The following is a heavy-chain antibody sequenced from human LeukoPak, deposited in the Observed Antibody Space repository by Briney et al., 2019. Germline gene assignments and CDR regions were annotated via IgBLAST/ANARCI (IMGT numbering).Heavy chain of an antibody. CDR2: IYYSGST. CDR1: GGSVSSGSYY. Sequence: TSETLSLTCTVSGGSVSSGSYYWSWIRQPPGKGLEWIGYIYYSGSTNYNPSLKSRVTISVDTSKNQFPLKLSSVTAADTAVYYCAVYYYGSGSYYTSWFDPWGQGTLVTVSS. V-gene: IGHV4-61*01. J-gene: IGHJ5*02. D-gene: IGHD3-10*01. CDR3: AVYYYGSGSYYTSWFDP.